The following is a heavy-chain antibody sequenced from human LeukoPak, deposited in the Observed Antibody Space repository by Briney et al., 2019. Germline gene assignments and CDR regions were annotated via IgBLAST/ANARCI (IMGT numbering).Heavy chain of an antibody. CDR2: IYTSGSS. Sequence: SETLSLSCILPGGSISSGSYYWSWIRQPAGRGLEWVARIYTSGSSNYNPSLQSRVTISVDTSKNQFSLKLSSVTAADTAVYYCARGEFPSRWAFDIWGQGTMVTVSS. CDR1: GGSISSGSYY. CDR3: ARGEFPSRWAFDI. V-gene: IGHV4-61*02. D-gene: IGHD3-10*01. J-gene: IGHJ3*02.